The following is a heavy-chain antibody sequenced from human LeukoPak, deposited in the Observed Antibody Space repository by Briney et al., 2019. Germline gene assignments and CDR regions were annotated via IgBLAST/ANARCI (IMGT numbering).Heavy chain of an antibody. J-gene: IGHJ6*03. V-gene: IGHV4-4*07. D-gene: IGHD3-22*01. CDR2: IYPTGNT. CDR3: ARLKFYDSTGYSPGYYMDV. Sequence: SETLSLTCSVSGGATISYYWSWIRQPAGKGPEWIGRIYPTGNTDYNPSLKTRVTVSTDLSKKQFSLRLRSVTAADTAVYYCARLKFYDSTGYSPGYYMDVWGKGTAVTVSS. CDR1: GGATISYY.